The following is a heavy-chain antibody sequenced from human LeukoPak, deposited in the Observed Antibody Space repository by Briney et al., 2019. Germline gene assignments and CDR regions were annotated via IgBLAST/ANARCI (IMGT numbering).Heavy chain of an antibody. Sequence: ASVQVSCKASGYTFIDYYMHWVRQAPGQGLEWMGWINPNSGATNYAQNFQGRVTMTRDTSINTAYMELSRLRSDDTAVYYCARVAYFYDSSGYYYSDYWGQGTLVTVS. CDR3: ARVAYFYDSSGYYYSDY. D-gene: IGHD3-22*01. CDR1: GYTFIDYY. J-gene: IGHJ4*02. V-gene: IGHV1-2*02. CDR2: INPNSGAT.